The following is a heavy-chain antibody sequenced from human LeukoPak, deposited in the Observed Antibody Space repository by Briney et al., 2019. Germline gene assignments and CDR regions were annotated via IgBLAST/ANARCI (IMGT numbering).Heavy chain of an antibody. Sequence: NPSETLSLTCTVSGGSISSSRYYWGWIRQPPGKGLEWIGSIFYSGSTDYNPSLKSRVTISVDTSKNQFSLKLSSVTAADTAVYYCASSPKLGDDYPINWFDPWGQGTLVTVSS. D-gene: IGHD2-21*02. V-gene: IGHV4-39*01. CDR3: ASSPKLGDDYPINWFDP. CDR1: GGSISSSRYY. CDR2: IFYSGST. J-gene: IGHJ5*02.